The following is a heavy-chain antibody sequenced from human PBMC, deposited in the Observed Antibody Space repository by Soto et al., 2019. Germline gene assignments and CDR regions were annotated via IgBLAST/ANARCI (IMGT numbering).Heavy chain of an antibody. CDR3: ARLGGSYAVPHFDY. D-gene: IGHD1-26*01. Sequence: SETLSLTCTVSGGSISSSYYYWGWIRQPPGKGLEWIGSIYYSGTTYYNPSLKSRVTISGDTSKNQFSLKLSSVTAADTAVYYCARLGGSYAVPHFDYWGQGTLVTVSS. CDR2: IYYSGTT. CDR1: GGSISSSYYY. V-gene: IGHV4-39*01. J-gene: IGHJ4*02.